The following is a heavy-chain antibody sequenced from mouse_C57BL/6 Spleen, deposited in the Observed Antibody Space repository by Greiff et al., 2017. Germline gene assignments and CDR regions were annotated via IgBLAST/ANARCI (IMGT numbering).Heavy chain of an antibody. Sequence: VQLQQSGPELVKPGASVKISCTASGYAFSSSWMNWVKQRPGKGLEWIGRIYPGDGDTNYNGKFKGKATLTADKSSSTAYMQLSSLTSEDSAVXFCARGMGLRSYYAMDYWGQGTSVTVSS. V-gene: IGHV1-82*01. CDR2: IYPGDGDT. CDR3: ARGMGLRSYYAMDY. CDR1: GYAFSSSW. J-gene: IGHJ4*01. D-gene: IGHD2-4*01.